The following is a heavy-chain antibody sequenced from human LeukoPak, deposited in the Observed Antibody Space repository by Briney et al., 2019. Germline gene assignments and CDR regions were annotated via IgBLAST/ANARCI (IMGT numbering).Heavy chain of an antibody. CDR2: ISRNSGSI. Sequence: PGRSLRLSHAASGFTFYEYAKHWVRHAPGKGLERVSGISRNSGSIGYADSVKGRFTISRDNAKNSLYLQMNSLRAEDTALYYCAKEPTPYDGSFGLDYWGQGTLVTVSS. D-gene: IGHD3-22*01. V-gene: IGHV3-9*01. J-gene: IGHJ4*02. CDR1: GFTFYEYA. CDR3: AKEPTPYDGSFGLDY.